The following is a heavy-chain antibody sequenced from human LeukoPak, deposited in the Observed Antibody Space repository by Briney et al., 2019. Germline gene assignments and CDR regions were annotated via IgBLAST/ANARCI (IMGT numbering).Heavy chain of an antibody. CDR1: GFTFSSYS. D-gene: IGHD1-20*01. Sequence: GGSLRLSCAASGFTFSSYSMNWVRQAPGKGLEWVSSISSSSSYIYYADSVKGRFTISRDNAKNSLYLQMNSLRAEDTAVYYCARDLGEYNWNQIYYYMDVWGKGTTVTVSS. V-gene: IGHV3-21*01. J-gene: IGHJ6*03. CDR2: ISSSSSYI. CDR3: ARDLGEYNWNQIYYYMDV.